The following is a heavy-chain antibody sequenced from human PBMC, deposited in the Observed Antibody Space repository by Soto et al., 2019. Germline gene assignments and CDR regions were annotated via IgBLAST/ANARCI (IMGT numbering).Heavy chain of an antibody. Sequence: GASVKVSCKASGGTFNSYDISWVRQAPGQGLEWMGGIIPIFGTANYAQKFQGRVTITADESTSTAYMELSSLRSEDTAVYYCARGYCSGGSCQYYFDYWGQGTLVTVSS. V-gene: IGHV1-69*13. D-gene: IGHD2-15*01. CDR1: GGTFNSYD. J-gene: IGHJ4*02. CDR3: ARGYCSGGSCQYYFDY. CDR2: IIPIFGTA.